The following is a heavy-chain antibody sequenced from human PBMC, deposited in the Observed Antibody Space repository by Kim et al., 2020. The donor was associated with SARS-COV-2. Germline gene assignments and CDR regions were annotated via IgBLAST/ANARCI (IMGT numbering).Heavy chain of an antibody. V-gene: IGHV3-11*05. CDR1: GFTFSDYY. D-gene: IGHD1-26*01. J-gene: IGHJ4*02. CDR2: ISSSSSYT. CDR3: ARGGAPFLRVGATKSQSSFDY. Sequence: GGSLRLSCAASGFTFSDYYMSWIRQAPGKGLEWVSYISSSSSYTNYADSVKGRFTISRDNAKNSLYLQMNSLRAEDTAVYYCARGGAPFLRVGATKSQSSFDYWGQGTLVTVSS.